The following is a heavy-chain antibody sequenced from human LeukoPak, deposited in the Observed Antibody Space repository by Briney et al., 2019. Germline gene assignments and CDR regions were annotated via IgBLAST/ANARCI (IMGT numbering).Heavy chain of an antibody. D-gene: IGHD5-18*01. CDR2: INPNSGGT. Sequence: ASVKVSCKASGYTFTGYYMHWARQAPGQGLEWMGWINPNSGGTNYAQKFQGRVTMTRDTSISTAYMELSRLRSDDTAVYYCARWDTAMAKGLDYWGQGTLVTVSS. J-gene: IGHJ4*02. CDR1: GYTFTGYY. V-gene: IGHV1-2*02. CDR3: ARWDTAMAKGLDY.